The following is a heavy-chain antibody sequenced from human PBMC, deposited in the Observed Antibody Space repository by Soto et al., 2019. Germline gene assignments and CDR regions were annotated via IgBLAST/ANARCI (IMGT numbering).Heavy chain of an antibody. V-gene: IGHV1-69*13. CDR3: ARDYGHDCSGGNCYFYV. Sequence: SVKVSCKASGGTFSIYTINWVRQAPGQGLEWMGGIKSIFGTANYAQKFQGRVRITADESTSTAHMKLSSLRSDDTAGSYCARDYGHDCSGGNCYFYVWGQGTLVTGSS. D-gene: IGHD2-15*01. J-gene: IGHJ4*02. CDR2: IKSIFGTA. CDR1: GGTFSIYT.